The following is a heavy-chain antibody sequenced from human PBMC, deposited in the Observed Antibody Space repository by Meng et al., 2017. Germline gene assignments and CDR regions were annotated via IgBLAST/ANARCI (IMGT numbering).Heavy chain of an antibody. CDR1: GFTFSDYY. CDR3: ARGQGGGSSEIDC. CDR2: ISSSGSSI. J-gene: IGHJ4*02. V-gene: IGHV3-11*01. D-gene: IGHD6-6*01. Sequence: GESLKISCAASGFTFSDYYMSWIRQAPGKGLEWVSYISSSGSSIYYADSVKGRFTISRDNAKNSLYLQMNSLRAEDTTVYYCARGQGGGSSEIDCWGQGTLVTVSS.